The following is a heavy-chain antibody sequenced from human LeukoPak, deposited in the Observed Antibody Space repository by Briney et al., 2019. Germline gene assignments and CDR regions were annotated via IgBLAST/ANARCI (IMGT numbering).Heavy chain of an antibody. CDR1: GFTFSSYW. CDR2: ISSSSSYI. V-gene: IGHV3-21*01. J-gene: IGHJ6*02. Sequence: PEGSLRLSCAASGFTFSSYWMHWVRQTPGKGLEWVSSISSSSSYIYYADSVKGRFTISRDNAKNSPYLQMNSLRAEDTAVYYCARDLDYYGMDVWGQGTTVTVSS. CDR3: ARDLDYYGMDV.